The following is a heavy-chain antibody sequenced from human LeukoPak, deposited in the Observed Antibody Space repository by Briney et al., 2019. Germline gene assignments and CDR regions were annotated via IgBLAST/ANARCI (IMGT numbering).Heavy chain of an antibody. J-gene: IGHJ3*02. D-gene: IGHD3-22*01. CDR1: GVSISSGSYY. Sequence: SETLSLTCTVSGVSISSGSYYGSWIRQPAGKGLEWIGRIYTSGSTNYNPSLKSRVTMSVDTSKNQFSLKLSSVTAADTAVYYCARAAYYDSKGAFDIWGQGTMVTVSS. V-gene: IGHV4-61*02. CDR2: IYTSGST. CDR3: ARAAYYDSKGAFDI.